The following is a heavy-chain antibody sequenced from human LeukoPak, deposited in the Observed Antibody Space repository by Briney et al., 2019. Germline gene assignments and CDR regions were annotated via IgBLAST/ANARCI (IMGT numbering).Heavy chain of an antibody. CDR2: INPSGGST. CDR3: ARDTVSGVAAAGMGD. Sequence: RASVKVSCKASGYTFTSYYMHWVRQAPGQGLEWMGIINPSGGSTSYAQKFQGRVTMTRDTSTSTVYMELSSLRSEDTAVYYCARDTVSGVAAAGMGDWGQGTLVTVSS. D-gene: IGHD6-13*01. V-gene: IGHV1-46*01. CDR1: GYTFTSYY. J-gene: IGHJ4*02.